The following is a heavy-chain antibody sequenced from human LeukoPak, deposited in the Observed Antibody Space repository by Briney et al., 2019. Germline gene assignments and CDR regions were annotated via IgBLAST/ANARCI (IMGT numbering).Heavy chain of an antibody. D-gene: IGHD3-22*01. CDR1: GFXFSSYA. V-gene: IGHV3-23*01. CDR2: LSGSGGNT. Sequence: GGSLRLSCTASGFXFSSYAISWVRQAPGKGLEWVSALSGSGGNTFYAGSVKGRFTISRDNSKDTLYLEMSSLRAEDTAMYYCAKLPQSFYYDSSGYDLDYWGQGTRVTVSS. CDR3: AKLPQSFYYDSSGYDLDY. J-gene: IGHJ4*02.